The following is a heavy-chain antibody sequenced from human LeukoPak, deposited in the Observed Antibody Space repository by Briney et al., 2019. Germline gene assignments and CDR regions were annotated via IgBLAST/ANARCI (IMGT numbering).Heavy chain of an antibody. CDR2: IYNTGST. D-gene: IGHD4-11*01. J-gene: IGHJ4*02. CDR3: ASRTTVTNALSFDY. V-gene: IGHV4-38-2*01. Sequence: PSQTLSPTCGVSGYFVSSGYYWGWIRQPPGKGLEWIGNIYNTGSTYYNPSLKSRVTISVDTSNNQFSLKLSSVTSADTAVYYCASRTTVTNALSFDYWGQGSLVIVSS. CDR1: GYFVSSGYY.